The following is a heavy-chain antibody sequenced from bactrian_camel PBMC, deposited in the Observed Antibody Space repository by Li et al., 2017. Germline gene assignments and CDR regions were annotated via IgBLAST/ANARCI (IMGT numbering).Heavy chain of an antibody. J-gene: IGHJ6*01. Sequence: QLVESGGGSVQAGGSLRLACTHSGYYSSYCLGWFRQAPGKEREGVAAIDDDGSTTYADSVKGRFTISTDNGKKTWYLRMNNLKPEDTALYTCAAEDQAPWDMGWICNYNSWGQGTQVTVS. V-gene: IGHV3S53*01. CDR3: AAEDQAPWDMGWICNYNS. CDR1: GYYSSYC. D-gene: IGHD3*01. CDR2: IDDDGST.